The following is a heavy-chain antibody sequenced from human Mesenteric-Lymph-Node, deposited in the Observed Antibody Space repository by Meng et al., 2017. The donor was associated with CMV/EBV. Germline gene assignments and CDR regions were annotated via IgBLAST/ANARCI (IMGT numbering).Heavy chain of an antibody. V-gene: IGHV1-18*01. Sequence: KASAYAFTTDGISWVRQAPGQGLEWMGWISAYHGNTNYAQKLQGRVTMTTDTSTSTAYMELRSLRSDDTAVYYCARVLAAAAPFDCWGQGTLVTVSS. CDR3: ARVLAAAAPFDC. CDR2: ISAYHGNT. D-gene: IGHD6-13*01. J-gene: IGHJ4*02. CDR1: AYAFTTDG.